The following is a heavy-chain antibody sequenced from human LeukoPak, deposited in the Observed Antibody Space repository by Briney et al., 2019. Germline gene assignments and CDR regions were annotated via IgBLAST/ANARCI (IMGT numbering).Heavy chain of an antibody. D-gene: IGHD6-19*01. V-gene: IGHV4-39*01. CDR3: ARVVAGTKDFQH. Sequence: SETLPLTCTVSGGPISSPNHFWSWVRQPPGKGLKWIGSVYYAGSTTSNPSLKSRVTMSADTSKNQFSLTLSSVTAADTAVYYCARVVAGTKDFQHWGQGTLVTVSS. CDR2: VYYAGST. J-gene: IGHJ1*01. CDR1: GGPISSPNHF.